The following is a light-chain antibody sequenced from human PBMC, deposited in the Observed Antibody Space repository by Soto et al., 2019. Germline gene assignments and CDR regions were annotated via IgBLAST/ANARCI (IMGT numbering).Light chain of an antibody. CDR3: SSYTRSSTVV. CDR2: DVS. V-gene: IGLV2-14*01. J-gene: IGLJ2*01. Sequence: QSALTQPASVSGSPGQSITISCTGTSSDVGGYNYVSWYQQHPGKAPKLMIYDVSNRPSGVSNRFSGSKSGNTASLTISGHQAEDEADYYCSSYTRSSTVVFGGGITLTVL. CDR1: SSDVGGYNY.